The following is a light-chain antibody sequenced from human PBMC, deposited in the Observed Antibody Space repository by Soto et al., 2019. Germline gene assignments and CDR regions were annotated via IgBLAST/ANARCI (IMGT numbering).Light chain of an antibody. V-gene: IGKV3-20*01. CDR2: GAS. CDR3: QQYGSSSIT. Sequence: EIVLTQSPGTLSLSPGEGATLSCRASQSVSSSYLAWYQQKPGQAPRLLIYGASSRATGIPDRLSGSGSGTDFTLTISRLEPEDFAVYYCQQYGSSSITFGQGTRLEIK. J-gene: IGKJ5*01. CDR1: QSVSSSY.